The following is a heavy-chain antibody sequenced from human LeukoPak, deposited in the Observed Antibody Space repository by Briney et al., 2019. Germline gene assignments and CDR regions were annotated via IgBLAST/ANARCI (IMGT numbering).Heavy chain of an antibody. CDR3: ARARRDGYNWAENAFDI. V-gene: IGHV4-59*01. J-gene: IGHJ3*02. CDR2: INYSGNT. Sequence: SETLSLTCTVSGDSIGTNYWHWVRQPPGKGLEWIGFINYSGNTNHNPSLKSRVTISVDTSKNQFSLKLSSVTAADTAVYYCARARRDGYNWAENAFDIWGQGTMVTVSS. D-gene: IGHD5-24*01. CDR1: GDSIGTNY.